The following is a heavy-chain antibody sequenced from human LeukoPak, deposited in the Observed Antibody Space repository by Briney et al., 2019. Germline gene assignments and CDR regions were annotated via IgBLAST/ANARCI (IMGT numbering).Heavy chain of an antibody. D-gene: IGHD3-10*01. CDR2: INPNSGGT. V-gene: IGHV1-2*02. J-gene: IGHJ6*02. CDR1: GYTFTGYY. CDR3: ARERFGQSRGEYYYYGMDV. Sequence: GASVKVSCKASGYTFTGYYMHWVRQAPGQGLECMGWINPNSGGTTYAQKFQGRVTMPRATSISSAYMELSRLRSDDTAVYYCARERFGQSRGEYYYYGMDVWGQGTTVTVSS.